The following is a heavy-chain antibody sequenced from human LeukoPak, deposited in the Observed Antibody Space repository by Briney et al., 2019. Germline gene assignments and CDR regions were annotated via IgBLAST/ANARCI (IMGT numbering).Heavy chain of an antibody. CDR3: AKDLFQRAVGWFDP. Sequence: GGSLRLSCAASGFTFSSYGMHWVRQAPGKGLEWVAFIRYDGSNKYYAGSVKGRFTISRDNSKNTLYLQMNSLRAEDTAVYYCAKDLFQRAVGWFDPWGQGTLVTVSS. D-gene: IGHD1-1*01. CDR2: IRYDGSNK. J-gene: IGHJ5*02. CDR1: GFTFSSYG. V-gene: IGHV3-30*02.